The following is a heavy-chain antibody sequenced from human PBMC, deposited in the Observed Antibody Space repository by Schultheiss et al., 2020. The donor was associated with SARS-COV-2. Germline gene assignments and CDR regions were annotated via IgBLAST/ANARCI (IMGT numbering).Heavy chain of an antibody. V-gene: IGHV3-30*03. J-gene: IGHJ4*02. Sequence: GGSLRLSCAASGFTFSDYYMSWVRQAPGKGLEWVAVISYDGSIKYYADSVKGRFTISRDNSKNTLYLQMNSLRAEDTAVYYCARAEYSSSWYALGYWGQGTLVTVSS. CDR3: ARAEYSSSWYALGY. D-gene: IGHD6-13*01. CDR1: GFTFSDYY. CDR2: ISYDGSIK.